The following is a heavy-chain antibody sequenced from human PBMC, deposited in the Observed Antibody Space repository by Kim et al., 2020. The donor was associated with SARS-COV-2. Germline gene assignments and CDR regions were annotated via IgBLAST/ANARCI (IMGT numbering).Heavy chain of an antibody. V-gene: IGHV1-46*01. D-gene: IGHD1-26*01. CDR3: ARVGGYREYFQH. Sequence: SDAQKFQGRVTMTRDTSTSTVYMELSSLRSEDTAVYYCARVGGYREYFQHWGQGTLVTVSS. J-gene: IGHJ1*01.